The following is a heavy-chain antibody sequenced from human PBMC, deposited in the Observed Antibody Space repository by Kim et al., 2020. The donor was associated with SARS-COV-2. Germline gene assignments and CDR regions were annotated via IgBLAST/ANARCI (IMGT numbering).Heavy chain of an antibody. V-gene: IGHV3-33*01. CDR2: DGSSE. D-gene: IGHD3-16*01. J-gene: IGHJ4*02. CDR3: ASGGWDY. Sequence: DGSSEYYADSVKGRFTISRDNSKKTLYLQMNSLRAEDTAMYYCASGGWDYWGQGTLVTVSS.